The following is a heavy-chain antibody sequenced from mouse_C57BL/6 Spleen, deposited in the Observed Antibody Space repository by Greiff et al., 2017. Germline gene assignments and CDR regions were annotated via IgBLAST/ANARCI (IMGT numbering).Heavy chain of an antibody. CDR3: ARHSLIYDGYRGYYFDY. Sequence: VKLMESGPGLVAPSQSLSITCTVSGFSLTSYGVHWVRQPPGKGLEWLVVIWSDGSTTYNSALKSRLSISKDNSKSQVFLKMNSLQTDDTAMYYCARHSLIYDGYRGYYFDYWGQGTTLTVSS. V-gene: IGHV2-6-1*01. D-gene: IGHD2-3*01. J-gene: IGHJ2*01. CDR1: GFSLTSYG. CDR2: IWSDGST.